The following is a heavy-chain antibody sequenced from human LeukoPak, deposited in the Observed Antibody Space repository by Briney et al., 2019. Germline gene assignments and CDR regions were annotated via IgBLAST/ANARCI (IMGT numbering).Heavy chain of an antibody. CDR2: ISGSGGST. CDR1: GFTFSSYA. V-gene: IGHV3-23*01. J-gene: IGHJ4*02. Sequence: GGSLRLSCAASGFTFSSYAMSWVRQALGKGLEWVSAISGSGGSTYYADSVKGRFTISRDNSKNTLYLQMNSLRAEDTAVYYCAKDEFRTLYSSGWYAGWGQGTLVTVSS. CDR3: AKDEFRTLYSSGWYAG. D-gene: IGHD6-19*01.